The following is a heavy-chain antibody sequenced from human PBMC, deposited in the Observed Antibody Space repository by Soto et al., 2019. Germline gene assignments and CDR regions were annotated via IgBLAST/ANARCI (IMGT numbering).Heavy chain of an antibody. Sequence: EVQLVESGGGLVKPGGSLRLSCAASGFTFSSYSMNWVRQAPGKGLEWVSSISSSSSYIYYADSVKGRFTISRDNAKNSLYLQMNSLRAEDTAVYYCARDILSPIAADSYAFEIWCKGTMVTVSS. CDR3: ARDILSPIAADSYAFEI. CDR1: GFTFSSYS. J-gene: IGHJ3*02. D-gene: IGHD6-13*01. V-gene: IGHV3-21*01. CDR2: ISSSSSYI.